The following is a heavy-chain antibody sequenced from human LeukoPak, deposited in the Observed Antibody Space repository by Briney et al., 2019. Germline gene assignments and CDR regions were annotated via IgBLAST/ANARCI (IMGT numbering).Heavy chain of an antibody. CDR3: ARVDTALGLLNAFGV. Sequence: GGSLRVFGAASGFACEEYGMTGVRQAPGKGLEWVSGINWNGASSAYADSVKGRFTISRDNAKNSLYLQMSSLRAEDTALYHCARVDTALGLLNAFGVWGQGTLVTVSS. J-gene: IGHJ3*01. CDR2: INWNGASS. V-gene: IGHV3-20*01. D-gene: IGHD5-18*01. CDR1: GFACEEYG.